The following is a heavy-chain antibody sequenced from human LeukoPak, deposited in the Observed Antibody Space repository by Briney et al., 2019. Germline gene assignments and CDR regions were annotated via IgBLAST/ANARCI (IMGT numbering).Heavy chain of an antibody. Sequence: ASVKVSCKASGYTFTGYYIHWVRQAPGQGLEWMGWINPKSGGTNYAQKFQGRVTMTRDTSISTAYMELSGLRSDDTAVYYCARVRSLDYWRQGTLVTVSS. V-gene: IGHV1-2*02. CDR3: ARVRSLDY. CDR2: INPKSGGT. CDR1: GYTFTGYY. J-gene: IGHJ4*02.